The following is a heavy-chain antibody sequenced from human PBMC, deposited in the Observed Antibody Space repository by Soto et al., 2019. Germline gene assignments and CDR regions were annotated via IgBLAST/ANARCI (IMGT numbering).Heavy chain of an antibody. CDR2: INHSGST. J-gene: IGHJ4*02. Sequence: QVQLQQWGAGLLKPSETLSITCAVYGGSFSGYYWSWIRQPPGKGLEWIGEINHSGSTNYNPSLKSRVTILVDTSKNQFSLKLSSVTAADTAVYYRARGFRTGYSCRGPPDDYWGQGTLVTVSS. CDR1: GGSFSGYY. D-gene: IGHD5-18*01. V-gene: IGHV4-34*01. CDR3: ARGFRTGYSCRGPPDDY.